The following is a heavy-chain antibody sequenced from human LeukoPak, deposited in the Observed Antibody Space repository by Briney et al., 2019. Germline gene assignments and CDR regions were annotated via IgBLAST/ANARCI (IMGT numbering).Heavy chain of an antibody. J-gene: IGHJ4*02. CDR3: ARGGSYYYDSSGELDY. V-gene: IGHV3-11*01. CDR2: ISSSGSTI. D-gene: IGHD3-22*01. Sequence: GSLRLSCAASGFTFSDYYMSWIRQAPGKGLEWVSYISSSGSTIYYADSVKGRFTMSRDNAKNSLYLQMNSLRAEDTAVYYCARGGSYYYDSSGELDYWGQGTLVTVSS. CDR1: GFTFSDYY.